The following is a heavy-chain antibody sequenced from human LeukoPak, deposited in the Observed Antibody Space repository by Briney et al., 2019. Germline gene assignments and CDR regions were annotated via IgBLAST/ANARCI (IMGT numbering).Heavy chain of an antibody. CDR3: ARDRVAGRPGFDP. D-gene: IGHD6-19*01. CDR1: GFTFSSYS. V-gene: IGHV3-21*01. Sequence: PGGSLRLSCAASGFTFSSYSMNWVRQAPGKGLEWVSSISSSSSYIYYADSVKGRFTISRDNAKNSLYLQMNSLRAEDTAVYYCARDRVAGRPGFDPWGQGTLVTVSS. J-gene: IGHJ5*02. CDR2: ISSSSSYI.